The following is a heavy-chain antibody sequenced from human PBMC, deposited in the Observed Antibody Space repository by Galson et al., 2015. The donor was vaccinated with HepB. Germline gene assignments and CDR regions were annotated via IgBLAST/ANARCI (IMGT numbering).Heavy chain of an antibody. V-gene: IGHV3-33*08. J-gene: IGHJ4*02. CDR3: TREGGSYDFVFDY. Sequence: SLRLSCAASGFTLSNYGMYWVRQSPGKGLEWVALIWYDGSTKDYTDSVKGRFTVSRDNSKNTVYLQMNSLRLEDTAVYYCTREGGSYDFVFDYWGQGTLVTVSS. CDR1: GFTLSNYG. CDR2: IWYDGSTK. D-gene: IGHD3-3*01.